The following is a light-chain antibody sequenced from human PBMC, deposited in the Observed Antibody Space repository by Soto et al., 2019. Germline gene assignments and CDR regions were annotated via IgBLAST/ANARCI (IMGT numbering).Light chain of an antibody. CDR3: QQYGSSPWP. V-gene: IGKV3-20*01. J-gene: IGKJ1*01. Sequence: IVLTQSPGTLSLYPGERATLSCRASQSVSSSYLAWYQQKPGQAPRLLIYGASSRATGIPDRFSGSGSGTDFTLTISRLEPEDFAIYYCQQYGSSPWPFGQGTKVDIK. CDR1: QSVSSSY. CDR2: GAS.